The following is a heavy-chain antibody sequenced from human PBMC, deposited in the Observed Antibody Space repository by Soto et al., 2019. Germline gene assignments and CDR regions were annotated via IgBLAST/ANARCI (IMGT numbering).Heavy chain of an antibody. V-gene: IGHV4-59*08. CDR1: GGSISSYY. CDR3: ARVPGP. CDR2: IYYSGRT. D-gene: IGHD2-2*01. Sequence: SETLSLTCTVSGGSISSYYWSWIRQPPGKGLEWIGYIYYSGRTNYNPSHKSRDTISEETTKNQFSLKLSPVTAADTAVYYCARVPGPWGQGTRVTVS. J-gene: IGHJ5*02.